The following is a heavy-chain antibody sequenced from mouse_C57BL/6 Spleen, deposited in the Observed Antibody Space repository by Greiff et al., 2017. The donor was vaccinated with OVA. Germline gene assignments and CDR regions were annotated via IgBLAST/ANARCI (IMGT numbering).Heavy chain of an antibody. Sequence: EVMLVESGGGLVKPGGSLKLSCAASGFTFSDYGMHWVRQAPEKGLEWVAYISSGSSTIYYADTVKGRFTISRDNAKNTLFLQMTSLRSEDTAMYYCAREGIYDGFYFDYWGQGTTLTVSS. J-gene: IGHJ2*01. V-gene: IGHV5-17*01. CDR3: AREGIYDGFYFDY. CDR1: GFTFSDYG. D-gene: IGHD2-3*01. CDR2: ISSGSSTI.